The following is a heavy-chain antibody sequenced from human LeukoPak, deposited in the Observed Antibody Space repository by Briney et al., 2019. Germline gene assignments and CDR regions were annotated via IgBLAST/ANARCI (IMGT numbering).Heavy chain of an antibody. Sequence: PSETLSLACTVSGGLISSSSYYWGRIRQPPGKGLVRIGSFYYSESTYYNPSLKSRVTISVDTSKNQFTLNLSSVSAADTAVYYCARTAGIAVAGSRQYFDYWGQGTLVTVSS. CDR2: FYYSEST. CDR1: GGLISSSSYY. V-gene: IGHV4-39*01. CDR3: ARTAGIAVAGSRQYFDY. J-gene: IGHJ4*02. D-gene: IGHD6-19*01.